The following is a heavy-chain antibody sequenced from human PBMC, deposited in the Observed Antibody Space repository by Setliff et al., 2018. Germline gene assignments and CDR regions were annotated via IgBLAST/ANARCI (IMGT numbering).Heavy chain of an antibody. V-gene: IGHV4-61*01. CDR3: ARADSSGYYPYFDY. CDR2: IYYSGST. Sequence: KTSETLSLTCTVSGGSVSSGSYYWSWIRQPPGKGLEWIGYIYYSGSTNYNPSLKSRVTISVDTSKSQFSLKLSSVTAADTAVYYCARADSSGYYPYFDYWGQGTLVTVSS. D-gene: IGHD3-22*01. CDR1: GGSVSSGSYY. J-gene: IGHJ4*02.